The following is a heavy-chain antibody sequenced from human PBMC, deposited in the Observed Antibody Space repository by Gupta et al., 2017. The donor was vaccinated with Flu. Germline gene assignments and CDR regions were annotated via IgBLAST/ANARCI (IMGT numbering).Heavy chain of an antibody. D-gene: IGHD3-16*01. CDR2: ISAYNGDI. CDR3: ATVSPGSGGDAFDI. J-gene: IGHJ3*02. V-gene: IGHV1-18*01. CDR1: AYTFTSYG. Sequence: QDQLVQSGAEVKKPGASVKVSCKASAYTFTSYGISWVRQAPGQGLEWMGWISAYNGDINYAQKFQGRVTMTTDTSTSTAYMELRSLRSDDTAVYYCATVSPGSGGDAFDIWGQGTMVTVSS.